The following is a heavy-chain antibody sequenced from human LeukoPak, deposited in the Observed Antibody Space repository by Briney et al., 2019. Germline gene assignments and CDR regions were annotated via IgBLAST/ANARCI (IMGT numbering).Heavy chain of an antibody. V-gene: IGHV3-48*04. CDR2: ISSSGSTI. J-gene: IGHJ4*02. CDR1: RFTFSSYS. Sequence: GGSLRLSCAASRFTFSSYSMNWVRQAPGKGLEWVSYISSSGSTIYYADSVKGRFTISRDNAKNSLYLQMNSLRAEDTAVYYCARRTQIAAAGIDYWGQGTLVTVSS. CDR3: ARRTQIAAAGIDY. D-gene: IGHD6-13*01.